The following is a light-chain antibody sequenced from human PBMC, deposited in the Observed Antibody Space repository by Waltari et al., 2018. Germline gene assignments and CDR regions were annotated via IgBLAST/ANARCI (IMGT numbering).Light chain of an antibody. CDR2: DVT. V-gene: IGLV2-14*03. CDR3: SSYTTTRTYV. Sequence: QSALTQPASVSGSPAQSIAIPCTGTSGAVGARYLVPWYHQHPGKAPRLMIYDVTKPPSGVSDLFSGSKSGNTASLAISGLQAEDESDYYCSSYTTTRTYVFGSGTKVTVL. CDR1: SGAVGARYL. J-gene: IGLJ1*01.